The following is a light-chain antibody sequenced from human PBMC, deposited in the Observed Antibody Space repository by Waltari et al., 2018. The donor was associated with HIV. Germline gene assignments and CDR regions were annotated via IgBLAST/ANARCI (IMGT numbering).Light chain of an antibody. Sequence: EMVMTQSPATRSVSPGERATLSCRASQSVSNNLAWYQQKPGQAPRLLIYGPSTRATGTPARFSASGSGTEFTLTISSLQSEDFAIYYCQQYNEWPRTFGQGTKVEIK. J-gene: IGKJ1*01. CDR1: QSVSNN. CDR3: QQYNEWPRT. V-gene: IGKV3-15*01. CDR2: GPS.